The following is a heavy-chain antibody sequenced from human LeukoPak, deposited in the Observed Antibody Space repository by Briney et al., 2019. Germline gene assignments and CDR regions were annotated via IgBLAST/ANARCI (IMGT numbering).Heavy chain of an antibody. CDR2: IWYDGTNK. D-gene: IGHD2-15*01. CDR3: AKDGVVVAADPFDY. V-gene: IGHV3-33*06. CDR1: GFTFTSYG. Sequence: GGSLRLSCAASGFTFTSYGMHWVRQPPGKGLEWVAVIWYDGTNKYVADSVKGRFTISRDNSKNTLYLQMNSLRAEDTAVYYCAKDGVVVAADPFDYWGQGTLVTVSS. J-gene: IGHJ4*02.